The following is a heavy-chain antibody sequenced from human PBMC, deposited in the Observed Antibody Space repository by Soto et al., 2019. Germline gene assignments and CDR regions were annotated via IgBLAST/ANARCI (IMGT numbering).Heavy chain of an antibody. CDR2: MNGGGSHI. D-gene: IGHD6-19*01. Sequence: EVQLVESGGGLVQPGGSLRLSCTASGFTFSSHWMHWVRQAPGKGLVWVSRMNGGGSHILYADSVKGRFTISRDNSKNTLFLQMNSLGAEDTAVYFFSRGSIGWSGIDLWGQGRLDSVSS. J-gene: IGHJ5*02. CDR1: GFTFSSHW. V-gene: IGHV3-74*01. CDR3: SRGSIGWSGIDL.